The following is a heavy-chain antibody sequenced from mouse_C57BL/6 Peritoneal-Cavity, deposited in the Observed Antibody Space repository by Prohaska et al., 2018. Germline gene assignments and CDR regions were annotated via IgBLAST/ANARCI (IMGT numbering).Heavy chain of an antibody. Sequence: QHWAVLLLSRGSVKLSCKLSVYTFTTYCLHLVKQRRGQGLEWSSNIYHSDSENHYNKKFKDKATWTVDKSSSTAYMQLSSLTSEDSGVYYCGCNYEDMDDWGQGTSVTVSS. J-gene: IGHJ4*01. V-gene: IGHV1-61*01. CDR3: GCNYEDMDD. CDR2: IYHSDSEN. CDR1: VYTFTTYC. D-gene: IGHD2-1*01.